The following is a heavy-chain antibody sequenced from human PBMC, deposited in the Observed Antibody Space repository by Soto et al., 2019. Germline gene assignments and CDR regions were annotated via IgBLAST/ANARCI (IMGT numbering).Heavy chain of an antibody. CDR2: IYYSGST. J-gene: IGHJ6*02. Sequence: QVQLQESGPGLVKPSPTLSLTCTVSGGSISSGGYYWSWIRQHPGKGLEWIGYIYYSGSTYYNPSLKSRVTIAVDTSKNQFSLKLSSVTAADTAVYYCARAVSPLYYGIDVWGQGTTVTVSS. CDR3: ARAVSPLYYGIDV. CDR1: GGSISSGGYY. V-gene: IGHV4-31*03. D-gene: IGHD2-8*01.